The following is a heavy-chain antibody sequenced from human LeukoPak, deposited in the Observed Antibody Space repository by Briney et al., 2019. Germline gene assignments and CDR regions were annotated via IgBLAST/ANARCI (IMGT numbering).Heavy chain of an antibody. Sequence: GGSLRLSCAASGFTFSVSVMNWVRQAPGKGLEWVSGVSSSGSNTYYAESVKGRFTISRDNHKNTVHLQMNSLRVEDTAMYYCAKEGGYASSSIWGQGILVTVSS. J-gene: IGHJ4*02. CDR2: VSSSGSNT. V-gene: IGHV3-23*05. D-gene: IGHD6-13*01. CDR3: AKEGGYASSSI. CDR1: GFTFSVSV.